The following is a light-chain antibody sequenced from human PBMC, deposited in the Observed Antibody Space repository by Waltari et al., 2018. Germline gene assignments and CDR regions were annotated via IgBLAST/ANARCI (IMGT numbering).Light chain of an antibody. CDR3: QQSIQWPYT. CDR2: GVS. Sequence: DIAMTQSPATLSLSPGERATLSCRASQSVNRNLAWYQQKPGQPPRLLIYGVSSRATGIPDRFTGSGSGKEFTLTISSLEPEDVGIYHCQQSIQWPYTFGQGTKVEIK. V-gene: IGKV3D-15*01. CDR1: QSVNRN. J-gene: IGKJ2*01.